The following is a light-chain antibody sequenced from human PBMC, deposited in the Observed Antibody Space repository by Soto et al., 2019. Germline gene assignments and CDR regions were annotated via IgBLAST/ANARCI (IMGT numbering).Light chain of an antibody. J-gene: IGKJ5*01. V-gene: IGKV1-33*01. Sequence: DIQMTQSPSSLFASVGDRVTITCQATQDINIYLNWYQQKPGKAPNLLIYDASNLEIGVPSRFSGSGSGTAFTLTISRLEPEDFAIYYCQQRSNWPPITFGQGTRLEI. CDR2: DAS. CDR1: QDINIY. CDR3: QQRSNWPPIT.